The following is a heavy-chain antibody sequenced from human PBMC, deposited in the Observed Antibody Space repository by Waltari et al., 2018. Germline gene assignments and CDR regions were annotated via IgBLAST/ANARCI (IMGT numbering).Heavy chain of an antibody. CDR2: IANRANSYIT. CDR3: VRGGYYYDSNGGYFQF. V-gene: IGHV3-72*01. J-gene: IGHJ1*01. CDR1: GFIFADHY. D-gene: IGHD3-22*01. Sequence: VQLVESGGGLVHPGGSLRVSCVVSGFIFADHYLDWIRQSPGNAQEWVGRIANRANSYITEYPASMKGRFTISREDSKNLLFLQMTDLKSEDTAIYYCVRGGYYYDSNGGYFQFWGRGTLVTVSS.